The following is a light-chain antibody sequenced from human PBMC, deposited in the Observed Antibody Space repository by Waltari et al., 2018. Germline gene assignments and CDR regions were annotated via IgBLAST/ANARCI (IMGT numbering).Light chain of an antibody. CDR3: QQYNRWPPIT. J-gene: IGKJ3*01. CDR1: QSVADN. Sequence: IVMTQSPATLSLSPGERATLPCRASQSVADNIARYQQKPGQAPRLLIYAASARATGIPARFTGSGSGTEFTLTISSLQSEDFAVYFCQQYNRWPPITFGPGTKVEI. CDR2: AAS. V-gene: IGKV3-15*01.